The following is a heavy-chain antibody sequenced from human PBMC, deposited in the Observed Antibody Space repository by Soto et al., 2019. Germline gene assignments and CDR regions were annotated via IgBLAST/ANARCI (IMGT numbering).Heavy chain of an antibody. CDR2: IYSSGST. CDR3: ARGYGSGRYPYLQVDY. CDR1: DGSIRIYY. V-gene: IGHV4-59*01. Sequence: SETLCLTCIFSDGSIRIYYWSWLRQSPGKGLEWIGYIYSSGSTNYNPSLKSRVSISLDTSKNQFSLKLTSVTAADTAVYYCARGYGSGRYPYLQVDYWGHGTRVTVSS. D-gene: IGHD3-10*01. J-gene: IGHJ4*01.